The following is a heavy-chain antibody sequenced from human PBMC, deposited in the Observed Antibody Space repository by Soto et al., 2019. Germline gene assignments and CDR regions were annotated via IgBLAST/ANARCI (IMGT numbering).Heavy chain of an antibody. D-gene: IGHD3-22*01. J-gene: IGHJ3*02. CDR1: GYTFTSYG. V-gene: IGHV1-18*01. Sequence: QVQLVQSGAEVKKPGASVKVSCEASGYTFTSYGISWVRQAPGQGLEWMGWISAYNGNTNYAQKLQGRVTMTTDTSTSTAYMEMRSLKSDDTAVYYGARDHKYYYDSRGYSYAGATFDIWGQGTMVTVSS. CDR2: ISAYNGNT. CDR3: ARDHKYYYDSRGYSYAGATFDI.